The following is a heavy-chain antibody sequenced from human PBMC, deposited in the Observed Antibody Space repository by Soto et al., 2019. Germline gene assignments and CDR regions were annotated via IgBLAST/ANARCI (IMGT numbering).Heavy chain of an antibody. CDR3: ARDSAGTQPPDDAFDI. D-gene: IGHD1-1*01. Sequence: GGSLRLSCAASGFTFSSYSMNWVRQAPGKGLEWVSSISSSSSYIYYADSVKGRFTISRDNAKNSLYLQMNSLRAEDTAAYYCARDSAGTQPPDDAFDIWGQGTMVTVSS. CDR2: ISSSSSYI. CDR1: GFTFSSYS. J-gene: IGHJ3*02. V-gene: IGHV3-21*01.